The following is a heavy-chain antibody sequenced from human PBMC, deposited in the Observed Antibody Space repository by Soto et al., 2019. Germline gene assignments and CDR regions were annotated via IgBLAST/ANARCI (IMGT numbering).Heavy chain of an antibody. CDR1: VGSISGSSFY. CDR3: AKGGTYYFDS. CDR2: LYTRGTT. V-gene: IGHV4-61*02. Sequence: SLSLTYAVSVGSISGSSFYWSWIRQSAGKGLEWIGRLYTRGTTDYNPSLKSRVTMSIDTSKNRVSLSLTSVTAADTAVYYCAKGGTYYFDSWGQGIVVTVSS. D-gene: IGHD3-16*01. J-gene: IGHJ4*02.